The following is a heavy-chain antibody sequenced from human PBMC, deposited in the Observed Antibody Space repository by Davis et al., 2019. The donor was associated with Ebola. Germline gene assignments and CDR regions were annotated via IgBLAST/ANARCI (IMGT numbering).Heavy chain of an antibody. CDR3: ARGLNYDFWSGYYPAFDI. CDR2: IYYSGST. D-gene: IGHD3-3*01. J-gene: IGHJ3*02. Sequence: PSETLSLTCTVSGGSISSGDYYWSWIRQPPGKGLEWIGYIYYSGSTYYNPSLKSRVTISVDTSKNQFSLKLSSVTAADTAVYYCARGLNYDFWSGYYPAFDIWGQGTMVTVSS. V-gene: IGHV4-30-4*01. CDR1: GGSISSGDYY.